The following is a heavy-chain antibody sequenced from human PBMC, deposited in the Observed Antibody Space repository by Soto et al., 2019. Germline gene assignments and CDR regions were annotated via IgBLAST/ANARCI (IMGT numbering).Heavy chain of an antibody. CDR3: ARVSGSYCYGMDV. Sequence: PSETLSLTCTVSGGSISSSSYYWGWIRQPPGKGLEWIWSIYYSGSTYYNPSLQSRLTISRDTSKNQFSLKLTSVTAADTAVYYCARVSGSYCYGMDVWGQGTTVTVSS. V-gene: IGHV4-39*07. D-gene: IGHD1-26*01. J-gene: IGHJ6*02. CDR1: GGSISSSSYY. CDR2: IYYSGST.